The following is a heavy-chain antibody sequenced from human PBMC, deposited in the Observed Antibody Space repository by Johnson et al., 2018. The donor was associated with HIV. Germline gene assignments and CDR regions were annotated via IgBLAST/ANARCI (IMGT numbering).Heavy chain of an antibody. CDR2: ISYDGSNK. D-gene: IGHD5-18*01. Sequence: QVQLVESGGGVVQPGRSLRLSCAASGFTFSSYAMHWVRQAPGKGLEWVAVISYDGSNKYYADSVKGRFTISRNNSKNPLYLQMNSLRAEDTALYYCAKGGPSGYRTFDIWGQGTMVTVSS. J-gene: IGHJ3*02. CDR3: AKGGPSGYRTFDI. V-gene: IGHV3-30-3*01. CDR1: GFTFSSYA.